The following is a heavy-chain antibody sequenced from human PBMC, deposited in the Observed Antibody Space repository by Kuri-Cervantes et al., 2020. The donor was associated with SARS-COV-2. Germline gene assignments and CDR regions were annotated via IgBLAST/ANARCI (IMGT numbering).Heavy chain of an antibody. D-gene: IGHD7-27*01. CDR1: GFTFSSYA. J-gene: IGHJ4*02. V-gene: IGHV3-30*04. Sequence: GESLKISCAASGFTFSSYAMHWVRQAPGKGLEWVAVISYDGSNKYYADSVKGRFTISRDNSKNTLYLQMNSRRAEDTAVYYCAELGMGPVDYWGQGALVTVSS. CDR2: ISYDGSNK. CDR3: AELGMGPVDY.